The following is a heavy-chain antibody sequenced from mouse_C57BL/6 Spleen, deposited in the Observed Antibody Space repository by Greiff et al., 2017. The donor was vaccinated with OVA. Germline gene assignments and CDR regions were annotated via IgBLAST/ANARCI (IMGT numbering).Heavy chain of an antibody. J-gene: IGHJ3*01. CDR3: ASFLNWDTY. Sequence: EVKLMESGGGLVQPGGSLSLSCAASGFTFTDYYMSWVRQPPGKALEWLGFIRNKANGYTTEYSASVKGRFTISRDNSQSILYLQMNALRAEDSATYYCASFLNWDTYWGQGTLVTVSA. CDR1: GFTFTDYY. D-gene: IGHD4-1*02. V-gene: IGHV7-3*01. CDR2: IRNKANGYTT.